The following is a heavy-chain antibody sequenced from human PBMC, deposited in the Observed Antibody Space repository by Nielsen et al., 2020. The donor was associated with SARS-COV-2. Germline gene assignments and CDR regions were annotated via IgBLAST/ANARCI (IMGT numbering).Heavy chain of an antibody. V-gene: IGHV1-8*01. Sequence: ASVKVSCKASGYTFTTYDISWVRQATGQGLEWMGWMNPSSGNTGYAQKFQGRVTITADESTSTAYMELSSLRSEDTAVYYCARGSWEPYYFDYWGQGTLVTVSS. CDR3: ARGSWEPYYFDY. CDR1: GYTFTTYD. J-gene: IGHJ4*02. CDR2: MNPSSGNT. D-gene: IGHD1-26*01.